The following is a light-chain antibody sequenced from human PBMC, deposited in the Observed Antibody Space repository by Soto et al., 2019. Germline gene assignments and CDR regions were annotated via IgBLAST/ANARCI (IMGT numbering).Light chain of an antibody. V-gene: IGKV2-28*01. J-gene: IGKJ1*01. CDR2: LAS. Sequence: DIVMTQSPLSLAVTPGEPASMSCRSSQSLLHSNGFNYLDWYVQKPGQSPQLLIYLASDRAPGVPDRFSGSGSGTEFTLKISRVEAEDVGVYYCMQALQTPRTFGLGTTVDIK. CDR3: MQALQTPRT. CDR1: QSLLHSNGFNY.